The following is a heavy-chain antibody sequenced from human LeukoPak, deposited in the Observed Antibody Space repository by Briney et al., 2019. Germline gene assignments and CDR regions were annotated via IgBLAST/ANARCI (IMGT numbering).Heavy chain of an antibody. J-gene: IGHJ4*02. CDR1: GGSISSYY. CDR3: ARTTGSTFKPYYFDY. D-gene: IGHD4-17*01. V-gene: IGHV4-59*01. Sequence: KPSETLSLTCTVSGGSISSYYWSWIRQPPGKGLEWIGCFYSSGSTNYNPSLKSRITISVDTSRNQFPLKLNSLTAADTAVYYCARTTGSTFKPYYFDYWGQGTLVTVSS. CDR2: FYSSGST.